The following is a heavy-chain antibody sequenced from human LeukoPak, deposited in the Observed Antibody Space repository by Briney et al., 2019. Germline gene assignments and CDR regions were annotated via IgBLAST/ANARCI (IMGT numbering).Heavy chain of an antibody. CDR1: GFTFSSYA. J-gene: IGHJ4*02. D-gene: IGHD3-22*01. Sequence: GGSLRLSCAASGFTFSSYAMHWVRQAPGKGLEWVAFIRYDGSKKYYADSVKGRFTISRDNAKNSLYLQMNSLRAEDTAVYYCVRYYYDSSGYYYIDYWGQGTLVTVSS. CDR2: IRYDGSKK. CDR3: VRYYYDSSGYYYIDY. V-gene: IGHV3-30*02.